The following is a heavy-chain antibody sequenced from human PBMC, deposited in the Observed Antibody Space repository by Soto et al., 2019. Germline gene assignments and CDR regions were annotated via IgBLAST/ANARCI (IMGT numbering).Heavy chain of an antibody. CDR2: MNPNSGNT. CDR1: GYTFTTYD. V-gene: IGHV1-8*01. J-gene: IGHJ6*02. CDR3: ASQGVDFWRVGHYYGLGV. D-gene: IGHD3-3*01. Sequence: QVQLVQSGAEVKKPGASVKVSCKASGYTFTTYDVNWVRQAAGQGLEWMGWMNPNSGNTDYAQKFRDRVAMTRNTSIDTAYMELSSLTSEDTAVYYCASQGVDFWRVGHYYGLGVWGQGTAVTVAS.